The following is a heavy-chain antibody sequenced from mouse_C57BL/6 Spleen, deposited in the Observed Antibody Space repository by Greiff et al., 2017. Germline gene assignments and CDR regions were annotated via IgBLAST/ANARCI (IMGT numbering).Heavy chain of an antibody. D-gene: IGHD2-4*01. Sequence: EVKLVESGPGLVKPSQSLSLTCSVTGYSITSGYYWNWIRQFPGNKLEWMGYISYDGSNNYNPSLKNRISITRDTSKNQFFLKLNSVTTEDTATYYCARYDYDLDYWGQGTTLTVSS. V-gene: IGHV3-6*01. CDR3: ARYDYDLDY. CDR1: GYSITSGYY. J-gene: IGHJ2*01. CDR2: ISYDGSN.